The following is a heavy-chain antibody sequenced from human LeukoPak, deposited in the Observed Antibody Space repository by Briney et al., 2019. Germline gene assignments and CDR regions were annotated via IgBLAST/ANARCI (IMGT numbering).Heavy chain of an antibody. V-gene: IGHV1-2*02. CDR1: GYTFTGYY. CDR2: INPNSGGT. J-gene: IGHJ4*02. Sequence: ASVKVSCKASGYTFTGYYMHWVRQAPGQGLEWMGWINPNSGGTNYAQKFQGRVTMTRDTSISTAYMELSRLRSDDTAVYYCARALWFGELLTGFAYWGQGTLVTVSS. CDR3: ARALWFGELLTGFAY. D-gene: IGHD3-10*01.